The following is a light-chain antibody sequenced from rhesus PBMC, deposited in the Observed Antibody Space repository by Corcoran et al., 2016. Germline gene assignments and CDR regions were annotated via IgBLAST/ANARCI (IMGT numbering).Light chain of an antibody. CDR2: NAK. CDR3: QQYNTLPRT. Sequence: DNQMTQSPSSLSASVGDRITITCRASQGISSYLNWYQQKPGKAPKLLIYNAKRLESGVPSRFSGSGAGTEFTLTISSLQPEDFATYYCQQYNTLPRTFGQGTKVEIK. CDR1: QGISSY. J-gene: IGKJ1*01. V-gene: IGKV1-32*05.